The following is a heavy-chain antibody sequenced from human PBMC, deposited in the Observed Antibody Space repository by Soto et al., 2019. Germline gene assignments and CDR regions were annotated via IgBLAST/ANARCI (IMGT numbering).Heavy chain of an antibody. J-gene: IGHJ4*02. Sequence: QVQLQESGPGLMQPSQTLSLTCTVSGGSIGSGGYWWSWIRQHPGRGLEWIGFVSYTGKTQYNPSLKSRVNISVDTSTKQFSLKLSSVTAADTAVYYCARGTLVWGQGTLVTVSS. D-gene: IGHD2-2*01. CDR3: ARGTLV. CDR1: GGSIGSGGYW. V-gene: IGHV4-31*03. CDR2: VSYTGKT.